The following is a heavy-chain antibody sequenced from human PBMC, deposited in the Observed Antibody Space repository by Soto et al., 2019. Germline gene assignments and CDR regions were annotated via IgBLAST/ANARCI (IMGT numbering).Heavy chain of an antibody. V-gene: IGHV4-59*08. Sequence: PSETLSLTCTVSGGSISNYYWSWIRQPPGRGLEWIGHIFYSGSTNYNPALKSRVTISVDTSKNQFSLKLSSVTAADAAVYYCARGYYDSSGYPGWFDPWGQGTLVTVSS. J-gene: IGHJ5*02. CDR1: GGSISNYY. CDR3: ARGYYDSSGYPGWFDP. CDR2: IFYSGST. D-gene: IGHD3-22*01.